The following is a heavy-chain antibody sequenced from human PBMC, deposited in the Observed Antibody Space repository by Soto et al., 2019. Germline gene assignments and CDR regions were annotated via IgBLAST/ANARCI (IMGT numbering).Heavy chain of an antibody. D-gene: IGHD3-16*01. V-gene: IGHV5-51*01. CDR1: GYNFTTNS. J-gene: IGHJ4*02. CDR3: ERRGSSGKSLDY. Sequence: PGGSLKISCKASGYNFTTNSIGWVRQVPGKGLEWMGIIYPGDSDTRYNPSFQGQVTISADKSFSTAYLQWSSLKASDTAMYYCERRGSSGKSLDYWGPGTLVTVSS. CDR2: IYPGDSDT.